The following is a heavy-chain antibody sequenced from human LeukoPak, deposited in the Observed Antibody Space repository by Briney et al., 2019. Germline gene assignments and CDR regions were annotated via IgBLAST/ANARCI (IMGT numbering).Heavy chain of an antibody. J-gene: IGHJ5*01. CDR1: GPSVSSATVS. D-gene: IGHD5-24*01. CDR3: ATDILRGDGYNYDS. V-gene: IGHV4-61*01. CDR2: ISHSGST. Sequence: PSASLSPTSTVLGPSVSSATVSCSWIRPPPGKGLDCIGYISHSGSTYYNPSLRSRVTISLDTSNNQFSLKLNSVTAADTAVYYCATDILRGDGYNYDSWGQGTLVTVSS.